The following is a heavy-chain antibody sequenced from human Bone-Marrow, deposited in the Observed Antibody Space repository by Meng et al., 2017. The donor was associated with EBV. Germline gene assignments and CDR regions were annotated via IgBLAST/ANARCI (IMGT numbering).Heavy chain of an antibody. J-gene: IGHJ5*02. CDR2: IYHSGST. V-gene: IGHV4-4*02. Sequence: QVQLRDAGPGRVKPSGPLSLTCAVSGGSISSSNWWSWVRQPPGKGLEWIGEIYHSGSTNYNPSLKSRVTISVDKSKNQFSLKLSSVTAADTAVYYCARAWSVTSGFDPWGQGTLVTVSS. CDR1: GGSISSSNW. CDR3: ARAWSVTSGFDP. D-gene: IGHD2-21*02.